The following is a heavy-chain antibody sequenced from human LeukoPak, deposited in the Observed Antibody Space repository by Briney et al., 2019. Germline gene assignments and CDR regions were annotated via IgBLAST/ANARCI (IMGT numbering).Heavy chain of an antibody. CDR2: ISTSGST. Sequence: PSETLSLTCTVSGGSISSSSYYWGWIRQPPGKGLEWIGSISTSGSTNYNPSLRSRVTMSVDTSKNQFSLRLTSLTAADTAVYYCATVTDPRYNYFDPWGQGTLVTVSS. V-gene: IGHV4-39*07. D-gene: IGHD2-21*02. J-gene: IGHJ5*02. CDR3: ATVTDPRYNYFDP. CDR1: GGSISSSSYY.